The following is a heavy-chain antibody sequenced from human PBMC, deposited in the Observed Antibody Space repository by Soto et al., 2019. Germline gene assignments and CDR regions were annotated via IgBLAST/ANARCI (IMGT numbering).Heavy chain of an antibody. V-gene: IGHV4-30-4*01. CDR2: IYYSGST. CDR1: GGSISSGDYY. J-gene: IGHJ3*02. CDR3: ARVGSRKEGLKPPEHYYDSSPAMGVDAFDI. Sequence: PSETLSLPCTVSGGSISSGDYYWSWIRQPPGKGLEWIGYIYYSGSTYYNPSLKSRVTISVDTSKNQFSLKLSSVTAADTAVYYCARVGSRKEGLKPPEHYYDSSPAMGVDAFDIWGQGTMVTVSS. D-gene: IGHD3-22*01.